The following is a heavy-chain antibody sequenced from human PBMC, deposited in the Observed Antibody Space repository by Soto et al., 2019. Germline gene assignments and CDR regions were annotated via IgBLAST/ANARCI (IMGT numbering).Heavy chain of an antibody. CDR3: AKDSMIVVVTHPMYFDY. V-gene: IGHV3-30*18. CDR1: VFTFSSYG. CDR2: ISYDGSNK. D-gene: IGHD3-22*01. J-gene: IGHJ4*02. Sequence: WWSLRLSCSASVFTFSSYGMHWVRQAPGKGLEWVAVISYDGSNKYYADSVKGRFTISRDNSKNTLYLQMNSLRAEDTAVYYCAKDSMIVVVTHPMYFDYWGQGTLVTVSS.